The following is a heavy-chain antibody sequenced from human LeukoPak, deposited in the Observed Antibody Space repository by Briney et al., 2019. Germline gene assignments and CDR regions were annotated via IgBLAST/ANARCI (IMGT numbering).Heavy chain of an antibody. CDR3: ARALWFGDLGDAFDI. J-gene: IGHJ3*02. V-gene: IGHV4-30-4*01. Sequence: SETLFLTCTVSGGSISSGDYYWSWIRQPPGKGLEWIGYIYYSGSTYYNPSLKSRVTISVDTSKNQFSLKLSSVTAADTAVYYCARALWFGDLGDAFDIWGQGTMVTVSS. CDR1: GGSISSGDYY. CDR2: IYYSGST. D-gene: IGHD3-10*01.